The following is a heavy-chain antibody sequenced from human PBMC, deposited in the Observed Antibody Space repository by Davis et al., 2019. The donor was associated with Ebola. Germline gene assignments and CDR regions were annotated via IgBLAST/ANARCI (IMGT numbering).Heavy chain of an antibody. D-gene: IGHD1-7*01. V-gene: IGHV3-74*01. CDR3: ARDRDNWNYVDYGMDV. CDR2: INSDGSST. Sequence: HTGGSLRLSCAASGFTFSSYWMHWVRQAPGKGLVWVSRINSDGSSTSYADSVKGRFTISRDNAKNTLYLQMNSLRAEDTAVYYCARDRDNWNYVDYGMDVWGQGTTVTVSS. CDR1: GFTFSSYW. J-gene: IGHJ6*02.